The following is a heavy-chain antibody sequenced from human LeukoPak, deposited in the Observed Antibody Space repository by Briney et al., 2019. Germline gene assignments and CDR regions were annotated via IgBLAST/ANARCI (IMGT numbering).Heavy chain of an antibody. V-gene: IGHV4-34*01. CDR3: ARGHIVATISGFLDY. CDR2: INHSGST. J-gene: IGHJ4*02. CDR1: GGSFSGYY. Sequence: PSETLSLTCAVYGGSFSGYYWSWIRQPPGKGLEWIGEINHSGSTNYNPSLKSRVTISVDTSKNQFSLKLSSVTAADTAVYYCARGHIVATISGFLDYWGQGTLVTDSS. D-gene: IGHD5-12*01.